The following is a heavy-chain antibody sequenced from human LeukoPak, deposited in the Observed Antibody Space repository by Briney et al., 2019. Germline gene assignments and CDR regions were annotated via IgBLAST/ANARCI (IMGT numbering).Heavy chain of an antibody. V-gene: IGHV3-23*01. D-gene: IGHD6-13*01. CDR1: GFTFSSYA. CDR2: IGGGGATT. Sequence: GGSLRLSCAASGFTFSSYAMSWVRRAPGKGLEWVSDIGGGGATTFYADSVKGRFTISRDNSKNTLYLQLSSLRAEDTAVYYCAKSTGYSTTGRDFDSWGRGTLVTVSS. J-gene: IGHJ4*02. CDR3: AKSTGYSTTGRDFDS.